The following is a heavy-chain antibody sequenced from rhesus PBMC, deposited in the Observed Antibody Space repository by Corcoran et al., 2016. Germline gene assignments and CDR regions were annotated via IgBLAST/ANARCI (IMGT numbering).Heavy chain of an antibody. CDR1: GYSISSGYD. Sequence: QVQLQESGPGVVKPSETLSLTCAVSGYSISSGYDWSWIRQPPGKGLEWIGYIYGSSGSTYYNPSLNKRVTISKDTSKNQFSLKLSSVTAADTAVYYCARRAFIAAAGTLFDYWGQGVLVTVSS. J-gene: IGHJ4*01. CDR2: IYGSSGST. V-gene: IGHV4-76*01. D-gene: IGHD6-25*01. CDR3: ARRAFIAAAGTLFDY.